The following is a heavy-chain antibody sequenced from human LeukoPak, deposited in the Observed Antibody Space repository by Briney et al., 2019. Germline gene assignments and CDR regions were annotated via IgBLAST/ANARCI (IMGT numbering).Heavy chain of an antibody. J-gene: IGHJ4*02. D-gene: IGHD6-19*01. CDR2: IYYSGST. Sequence: PSETLSLTCTVSGGSISSSSYYWGWIHQPPGKGLEWIGSIYYSGSTYYNPSLKSRVTISVDTSKNQFSLKLSSVTAADTAVYYCARHFGKGQWLAPFDYWGQGTLVTVSS. CDR1: GGSISSSSYY. CDR3: ARHFGKGQWLAPFDY. V-gene: IGHV4-39*01.